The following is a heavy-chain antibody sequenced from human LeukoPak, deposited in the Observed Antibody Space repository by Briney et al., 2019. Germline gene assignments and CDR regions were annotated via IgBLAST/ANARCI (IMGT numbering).Heavy chain of an antibody. CDR2: ISGSGGST. CDR1: GFTFSSYA. D-gene: IGHD2-2*01. V-gene: IGHV3-23*01. CDR3: AKYVGYCSSTSRYEYFQH. J-gene: IGHJ1*01. Sequence: AGGSLRLSCAASGFTFSSYAMSWVRQALGKGLEWVSAISGSGGSTYYADSVKGRFTISRDNSKNTLYLQMNSLRAEDTAVYYCAKYVGYCSSTSRYEYFQHWGQGTLVTVSS.